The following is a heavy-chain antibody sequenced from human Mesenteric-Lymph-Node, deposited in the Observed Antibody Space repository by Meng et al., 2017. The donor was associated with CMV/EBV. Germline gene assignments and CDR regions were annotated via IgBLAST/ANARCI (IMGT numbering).Heavy chain of an antibody. CDR2: VYHRGST. CDR3: ARIRGFGELLHYDY. Sequence: VSGGSISSSNWWSWVRQPPGKGLEWIGEVYHRGSTNYNPSLKNRITISVDKSKNQFSLKLSSVTAADTAVYYCARIRGFGELLHYDYWGQGTLVTVSS. J-gene: IGHJ4*02. V-gene: IGHV4-4*02. D-gene: IGHD3-10*01. CDR1: GGSISSSNW.